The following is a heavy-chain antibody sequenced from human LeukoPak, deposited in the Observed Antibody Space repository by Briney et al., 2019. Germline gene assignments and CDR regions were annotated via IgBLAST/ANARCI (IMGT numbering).Heavy chain of an antibody. CDR2: IYTSGST. CDR3: ARDRPPGVALDY. D-gene: IGHD5-12*01. V-gene: IGHV4-59*01. Sequence: KPSETLSLTCTVSGSSIGSYYWSWIREPPGKGLEWIGYIYTSGSTNYNPSLKSRVTISVDTSKNQFSLKLSAVTAADTAVYYCARDRPPGVALDYWGQGTLVTVSS. CDR1: GSSIGSYY. J-gene: IGHJ4*02.